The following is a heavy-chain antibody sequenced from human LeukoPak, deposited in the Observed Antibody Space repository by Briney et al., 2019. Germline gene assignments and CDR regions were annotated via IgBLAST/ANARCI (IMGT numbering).Heavy chain of an antibody. CDR2: IIASNRTT. Sequence: ASVTVSYTSSGYTFTIYGISWVGQAPGQGRECLVLIIASNRTTNYAPNLPGTLTMTTHTSTSTAYMELRSLRSDDTAVYYCARVGYYYGIDVWGQGTTVTVSS. CDR3: ARVGYYYGIDV. D-gene: IGHD3-10*01. CDR1: GYTFTIYG. V-gene: IGHV1-18*01. J-gene: IGHJ6*02.